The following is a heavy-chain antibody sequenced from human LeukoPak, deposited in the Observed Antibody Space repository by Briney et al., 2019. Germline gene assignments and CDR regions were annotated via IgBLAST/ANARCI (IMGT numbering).Heavy chain of an antibody. D-gene: IGHD1-26*01. V-gene: IGHV1-69*05. CDR2: IIPIFGTA. CDR3: ARVSSGTTDY. Sequence: SVKVSCKASGGTFSSYAISWVRQAPGQGLEWMGGIIPIFGTANYTQKLQGRVTMTTDTSTSTAYMELRSLRSDDTAVYYCARVSSGTTDYWGQGTLVTVSS. J-gene: IGHJ4*02. CDR1: GGTFSSYA.